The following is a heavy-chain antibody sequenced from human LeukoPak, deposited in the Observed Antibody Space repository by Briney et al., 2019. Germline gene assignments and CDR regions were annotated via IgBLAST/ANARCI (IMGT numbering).Heavy chain of an antibody. CDR2: ISYDGSNE. CDR3: ARGGVGATDLDY. D-gene: IGHD1-26*01. CDR1: GFTFSSYV. V-gene: IGHV3-30*04. Sequence: GGSLRLSCAASGFTFSSYVMHWVRQAPGKGLEWVAIISYDGSNEYYADSVKGRFTISRDNAKNSLYLQMNSLRAEDTAVYYCARGGVGATDLDYWGQGTLVTVSS. J-gene: IGHJ4*02.